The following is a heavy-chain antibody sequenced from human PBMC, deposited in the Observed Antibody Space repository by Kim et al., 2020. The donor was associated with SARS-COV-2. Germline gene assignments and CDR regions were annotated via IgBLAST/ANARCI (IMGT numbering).Heavy chain of an antibody. J-gene: IGHJ5*02. V-gene: IGHV4-39*07. CDR3: ATDYKRHLVLLS. D-gene: IGHD1-1*01. Sequence: SETLSLTCTVSGGSIRSSSNYWAWIRQPPGKGLEWIGTIYYSGPTYYNLSLKSRVTMSVDTSENQFSLRLSSVTAADTAMYYCATDYKRHLVLLSWGQGTLVTVSS. CDR2: IYYSGPT. CDR1: GGSIRSSSNY.